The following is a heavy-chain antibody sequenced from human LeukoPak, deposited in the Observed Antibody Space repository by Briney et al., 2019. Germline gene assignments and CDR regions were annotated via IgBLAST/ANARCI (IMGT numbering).Heavy chain of an antibody. CDR2: VHLSGAS. CDR3: TRESGAFSPFGF. CDR1: GGSILTTNW. D-gene: IGHD1-26*01. J-gene: IGHJ4*02. V-gene: IGHV4-4*02. Sequence: SETLSLTCAVSGGSILTTNWWSWVRQPPGKGMEWIGEVHLSGASNYNPSLKSRVNMSIDKSKNQLSLELTSVTAADTAIYYCTRESGAFSPFGFWGQGTLVTVSS.